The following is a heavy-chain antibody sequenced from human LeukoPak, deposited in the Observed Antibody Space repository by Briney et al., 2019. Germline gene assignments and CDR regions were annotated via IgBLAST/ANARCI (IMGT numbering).Heavy chain of an antibody. V-gene: IGHV3-23*01. CDR3: AKMTVRGVIAY. CDR1: GFTFSSYT. D-gene: IGHD3-10*01. CDR2: ISGSGGST. Sequence: GGSLRLSCAASGFTFSSYTMSWVRQAPGKGLEWVSAISGSGGSTYYADSVKGRFTISRDNSKNTLYLQMNSLRAEDTAVYYCAKMTVRGVIAYWGQGTLVTVSS. J-gene: IGHJ4*02.